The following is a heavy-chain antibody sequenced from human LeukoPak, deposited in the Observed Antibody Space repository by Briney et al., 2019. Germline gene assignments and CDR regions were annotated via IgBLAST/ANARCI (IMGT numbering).Heavy chain of an antibody. CDR2: ISYDGSNK. Sequence: VGPLRLSCAASGFTFSSYDMHWVRQAPGKGLEWVAVISYDGSNKYYADSVKGRFAISRDNSKNTVYLQMNSLRVEDTAVYYCARANTPFADYWGQGTLVTVSS. CDR3: ARANTPFADY. CDR1: GFTFSSYD. J-gene: IGHJ4*02. D-gene: IGHD2-2*02. V-gene: IGHV3-30*09.